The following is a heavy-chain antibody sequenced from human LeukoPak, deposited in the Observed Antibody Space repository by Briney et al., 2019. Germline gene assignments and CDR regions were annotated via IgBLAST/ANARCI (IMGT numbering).Heavy chain of an antibody. Sequence: GGSLRLSCAASGFTFSSYSMNWVRQAPGKGLEWVSSISSSSSYIYYADSVKGRFTISRDNAKNSLYLQMNSLRAEDTAVYYCARVDMVRGVPLYYFDYWGQGTLVTVSS. J-gene: IGHJ4*02. D-gene: IGHD3-10*01. CDR1: GFTFSSYS. CDR3: ARVDMVRGVPLYYFDY. V-gene: IGHV3-21*01. CDR2: ISSSSSYI.